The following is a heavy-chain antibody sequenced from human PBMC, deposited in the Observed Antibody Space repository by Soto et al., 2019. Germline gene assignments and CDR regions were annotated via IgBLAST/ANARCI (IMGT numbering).Heavy chain of an antibody. J-gene: IGHJ3*01. CDR3: AHPRGYGVFDAYDF. V-gene: IGHV3-23*01. CDR2: LSASGDNT. CDR1: GFTFNIYA. Sequence: EMQLLESGGGLVQPGGSLRLSCVASGFTFNIYAMSWVRQAPGKGLEWVSALSASGDNTYYADSVKGRFTISRDNSMNALYLQMNSLRIEDTAVYYCAHPRGYGVFDAYDFWGQGTMVTVSS. D-gene: IGHD4-17*01.